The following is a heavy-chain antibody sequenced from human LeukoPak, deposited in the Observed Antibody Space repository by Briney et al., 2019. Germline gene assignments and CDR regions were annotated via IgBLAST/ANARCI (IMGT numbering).Heavy chain of an antibody. Sequence: SETLSLTCAVYGGSFSDYYWTYIRQPPGEGLEWIGEINHSGSTNYNPSLKSRVTMSVDTSKNQFSLNLRSVTAADTAVYFCARLDSWSSIDYWGQGALVIVSS. CDR2: INHSGST. J-gene: IGHJ4*02. CDR1: GGSFSDYY. V-gene: IGHV4-34*01. CDR3: ARLDSWSSIDY. D-gene: IGHD6-6*01.